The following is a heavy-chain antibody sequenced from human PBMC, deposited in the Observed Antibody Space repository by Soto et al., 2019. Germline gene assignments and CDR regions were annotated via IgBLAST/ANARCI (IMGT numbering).Heavy chain of an antibody. D-gene: IGHD4-17*01. CDR1: GYTFNTYA. V-gene: IGHV1-18*01. J-gene: IGHJ2*01. CDR2: ISGYNGDT. Sequence: QVQLVQSGAEVKKPGASVKVSCKASGYTFNTYAISWVRQAPGQGLEWMGWISGYNGDTKYAQKLQGRVTMTTDTSTTTAYMQLRSPRSDDTAVYCCARAGYGDLHWDFALWGRGTLVTVSS. CDR3: ARAGYGDLHWDFAL.